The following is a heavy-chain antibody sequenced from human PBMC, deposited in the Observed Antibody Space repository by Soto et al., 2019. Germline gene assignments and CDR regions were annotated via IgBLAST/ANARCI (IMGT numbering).Heavy chain of an antibody. CDR3: ARVAAYCTNGVCYNHFDY. V-gene: IGHV1-69*13. Sequence: SVKVSCKASGGTFSSYSISWVRQAPGQGLEWMGGVIPIFGTANYAQKFQARVTITADESTSTAYMELSSLRSEDTAVYYCARVAAYCTNGVCYNHFDYWGQGTLVTVYS. J-gene: IGHJ4*02. D-gene: IGHD2-8*01. CDR2: VIPIFGTA. CDR1: GGTFSSYS.